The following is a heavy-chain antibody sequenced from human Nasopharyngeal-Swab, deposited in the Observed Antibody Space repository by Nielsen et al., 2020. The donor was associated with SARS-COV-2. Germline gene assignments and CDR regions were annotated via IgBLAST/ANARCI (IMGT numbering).Heavy chain of an antibody. Sequence: GGPLGLSFSASGFTFSSYALHWVRQAPGKGLEYVSAISSKGGSTYYADPVKGRFTISRDNSKNTLYLQMSSLRAGDTAVYYCAREGSTGYYYGMDVWCQGTTVTVSS. CDR2: ISSKGGST. CDR3: AREGSTGYYYGMDV. J-gene: IGHJ6*02. D-gene: IGHD1-1*01. V-gene: IGHV3-64D*06. CDR1: GFTFSSYA.